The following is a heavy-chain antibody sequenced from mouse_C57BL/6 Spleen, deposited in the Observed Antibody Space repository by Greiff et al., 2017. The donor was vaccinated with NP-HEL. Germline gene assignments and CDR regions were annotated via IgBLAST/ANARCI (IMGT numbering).Heavy chain of an antibody. CDR1: GFTFSSYA. CDR2: ISDGGSYT. V-gene: IGHV5-4*01. Sequence: EVQRVDSGGGLVKPGGSLKLSCAASGFTFSSYAMSWVRQTPEKRLEWVATISDGGSYTYYPDNIKGRFTISRDNAKNNLYLQMSHLKSEDTALYYCARADYFDYWGQGTTLTVSS. CDR3: ARADYFDY. J-gene: IGHJ2*01.